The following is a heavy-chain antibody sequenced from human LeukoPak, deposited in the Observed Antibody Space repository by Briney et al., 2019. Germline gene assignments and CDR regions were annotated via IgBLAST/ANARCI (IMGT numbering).Heavy chain of an antibody. V-gene: IGHV4-34*01. CDR2: IYYSGST. CDR3: ARARLEMATIKAFDY. CDR1: GGSFSGYY. J-gene: IGHJ4*02. D-gene: IGHD5-24*01. Sequence: SETLSLTCAVYGGSFSGYYWSWIRQPPGKGLEWIGSIYYSGSTYYNPSLKSRVTISVDRSKNQFSLKLSSVTAADTAVYYCARARLEMATIKAFDYWGQGTLVTVSS.